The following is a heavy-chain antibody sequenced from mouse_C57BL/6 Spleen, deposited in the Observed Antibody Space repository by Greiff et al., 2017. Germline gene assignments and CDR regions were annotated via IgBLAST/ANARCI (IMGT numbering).Heavy chain of an antibody. V-gene: IGHV3-6*01. CDR2: ISYDGSN. Sequence: EVQVVESGPGLVKPSQSLSLTCSVTGYSITSGYYWNWIRQFPGNKLEWMGYISYDGSNNYNPSLKNRISITRDTSKNQFFLKLNSVTTEDTATYYCARVYGSSYWYFDVWGTGTTVTVSS. J-gene: IGHJ1*03. CDR3: ARVYGSSYWYFDV. D-gene: IGHD1-1*01. CDR1: GYSITSGYY.